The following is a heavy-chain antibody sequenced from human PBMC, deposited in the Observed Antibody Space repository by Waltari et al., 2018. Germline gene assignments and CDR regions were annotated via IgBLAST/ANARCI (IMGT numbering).Heavy chain of an antibody. D-gene: IGHD1-26*01. Sequence: EVQLVESGGGLVQPGGSLKLSCKVSGFNFNNFAVSWVRQGPGKGLEWVSTIGSGGDIYYGDSVKGRFFISRDNSKNTLYLQMNSLRVEDTAVYYCAKQQGWELFEYFFDYWGQGTLVSVS. CDR3: AKQQGWELFEYFFDY. CDR1: GFNFNNFA. J-gene: IGHJ4*02. CDR2: IGSGGDI. V-gene: IGHV3-23*04.